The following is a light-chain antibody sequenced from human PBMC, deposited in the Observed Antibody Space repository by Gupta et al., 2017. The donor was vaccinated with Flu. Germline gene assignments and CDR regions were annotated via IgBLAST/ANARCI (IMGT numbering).Light chain of an antibody. CDR1: QSLLYSNRYNY. CDR3: RQALQTPYT. CDR2: LGS. J-gene: IGKJ2*01. V-gene: IGKV2-28*01. Sequence: DIVMTQSPLSLPVTPGEPASISCRSSQSLLYSNRYNYLDWYLQKPGQSPQLLIYLGSNRASGVPDRFSGSGSGTDFTLKISRVEAEDVGVYYCRQALQTPYTFGQGTKLEIK.